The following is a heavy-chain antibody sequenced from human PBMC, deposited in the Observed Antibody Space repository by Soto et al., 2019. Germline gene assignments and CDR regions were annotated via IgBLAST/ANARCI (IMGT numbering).Heavy chain of an antibody. J-gene: IGHJ4*02. CDR1: GFTFSSYA. V-gene: IGHV3-23*01. CDR3: AKDRPYRPLASRTYYYDSSGSYFDY. Sequence: GGSLRLSCAASGFTFSSYAMSWVRQAPGKGLEWVSAISGSGGSTYYADSVKGRFTISRDNSKNTLYLQMNSLRAEDTAVYYCAKDRPYRPLASRTYYYDSSGSYFDYWGQGTLVTVSS. CDR2: ISGSGGST. D-gene: IGHD3-22*01.